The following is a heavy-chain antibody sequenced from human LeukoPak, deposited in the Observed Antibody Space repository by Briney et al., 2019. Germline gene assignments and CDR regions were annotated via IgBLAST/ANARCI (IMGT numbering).Heavy chain of an antibody. CDR2: IYTSGST. Sequence: PSQTLSLTCTVAGGSISSGSYYWSWIRQPAGKGLEWIGSIYTSGSTNYNPSLKNRVTISVDTYKNQLSLKLSSVTAADTAVYYWPRVPDSYGSGNYFDYCGQGTLVTVSS. CDR3: PRVPDSYGSGNYFDY. D-gene: IGHD3-10*01. V-gene: IGHV4-61*02. J-gene: IGHJ4*02. CDR1: GGSISSGSYY.